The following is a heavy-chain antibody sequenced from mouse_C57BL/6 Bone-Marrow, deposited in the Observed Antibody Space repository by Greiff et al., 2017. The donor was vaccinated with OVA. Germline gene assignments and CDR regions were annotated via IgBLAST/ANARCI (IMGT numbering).Heavy chain of an antibody. CDR3: ARAGLRGDAMDY. CDR2: INPNNGGT. D-gene: IGHD2-4*01. Sequence: DVKLQESGPELVKPGASVKIPCKASGYTFTDYNMDWVKQSHGKSLEWIGDINPNNGGTIYNQKFKGKATLTVDKSSSTAYMELRSLTSEDTAVYYCARAGLRGDAMDYWGQGTSVTVSS. J-gene: IGHJ4*01. V-gene: IGHV1-18*01. CDR1: GYTFTDYN.